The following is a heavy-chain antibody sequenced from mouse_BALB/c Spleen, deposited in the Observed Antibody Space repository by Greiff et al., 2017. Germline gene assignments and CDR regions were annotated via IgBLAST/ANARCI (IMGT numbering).Heavy chain of an antibody. J-gene: IGHJ4*01. V-gene: IGHV1-5*01. CDR3: TRHRYDDYAMDY. Sequence: VQLQQSGTVLARPGASVKMSCKASGYSFTSYWMHWVKQRPGQGLEWIGAIYPGNSDTSYNQKFKGKAKLTAFTSASTAYMELSSLTNEDSAVYYCTRHRYDDYAMDYWGQGTSVTVSS. CDR1: GYSFTSYW. CDR2: IYPGNSDT. D-gene: IGHD2-14*01.